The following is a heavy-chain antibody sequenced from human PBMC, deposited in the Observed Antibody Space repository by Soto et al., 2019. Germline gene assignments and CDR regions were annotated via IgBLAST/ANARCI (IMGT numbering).Heavy chain of an antibody. CDR3: ARAGWSSSWYFDY. D-gene: IGHD6-13*01. CDR1: GVSISSYY. CDR2: IYYSGST. Sequence: QVQLQESGPGLVKPSETLSLTCTVSGVSISSYYWSWIRQPPGKGLEWIGYIYYSGSTNYNPSLKSRVTISVDTSKNQVSLKLSSVTAADTAVYYCARAGWSSSWYFDYWGQGTLVTVSS. J-gene: IGHJ4*02. V-gene: IGHV4-59*01.